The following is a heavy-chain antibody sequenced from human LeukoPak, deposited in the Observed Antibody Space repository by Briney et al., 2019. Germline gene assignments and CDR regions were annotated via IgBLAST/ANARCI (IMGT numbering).Heavy chain of an antibody. D-gene: IGHD6-19*01. Sequence: SETLSLTCTVSGGSISSYYWSWIRQPPGKGLEWIGYIYYSGSTNYNPSLKSRVTISVDTSKNQFSLKLTSETAADTAVYYCARITDLSVATDYWGQGTLVTVSS. J-gene: IGHJ4*02. CDR2: IYYSGST. CDR3: ARITDLSVATDY. V-gene: IGHV4-59*08. CDR1: GGSISSYY.